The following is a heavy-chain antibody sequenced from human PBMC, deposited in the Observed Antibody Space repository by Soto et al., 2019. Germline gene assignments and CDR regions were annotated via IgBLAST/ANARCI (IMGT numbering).Heavy chain of an antibody. V-gene: IGHV4-4*02. D-gene: IGHD2-2*01. Sequence: SETLSLTCVVSGGSISSTNWWTWVRQTPGKGLEWIGEVYHTGSTKYNPSLKSRVTISVDKSKNQFSLKLSSVTAADTAVYYCARQVLVPAVTSYYYGMDVWGQGTTVTVSS. CDR3: ARQVLVPAVTSYYYGMDV. CDR1: GGSISSTNW. J-gene: IGHJ6*02. CDR2: VYHTGST.